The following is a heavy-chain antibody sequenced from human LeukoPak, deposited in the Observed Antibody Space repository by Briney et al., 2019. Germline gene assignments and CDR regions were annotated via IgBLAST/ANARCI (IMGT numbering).Heavy chain of an antibody. CDR3: ARDSSYGSGSPAAD. Sequence: PGGSLRLSCAASGFTFSNYGMHWVRRAPGKGLEWGAVIWYDGSNKYYADSVKGRFTISRDNSKNTLYLQMNSLRAEDTAVYYCARDSSYGSGSPAADWGQGTLVTVSS. D-gene: IGHD3-10*01. J-gene: IGHJ4*02. CDR2: IWYDGSNK. V-gene: IGHV3-33*01. CDR1: GFTFSNYG.